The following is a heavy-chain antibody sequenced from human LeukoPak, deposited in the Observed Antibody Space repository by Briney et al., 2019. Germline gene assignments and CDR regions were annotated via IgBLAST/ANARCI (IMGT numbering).Heavy chain of an antibody. CDR1: GGSFSGYY. V-gene: IGHV4-34*01. Sequence: SETLSLTCAAYGGSFSGYYWSWIRQPPGKGLEWIGEINHSGSTNYNPSLKSRVTISVDTSKNQLSLKLSSVTAADTAVYYCARMSVLRYFDWLLSEAFDIWGQGTMVTVSS. J-gene: IGHJ3*02. CDR2: INHSGST. D-gene: IGHD3-9*01. CDR3: ARMSVLRYFDWLLSEAFDI.